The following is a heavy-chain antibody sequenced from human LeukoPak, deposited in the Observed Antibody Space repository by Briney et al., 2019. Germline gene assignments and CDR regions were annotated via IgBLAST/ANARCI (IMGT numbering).Heavy chain of an antibody. Sequence: ASVKVSCKASGYTFTSYDINWVRQATGQGLEWMGWMNPNSGNTGYAQKFRGRVTMTRNTSISTAYMELSSLRSEDTAVDYCARGLDTAMAEVTDYWGQGTLVTVSS. J-gene: IGHJ4*02. V-gene: IGHV1-8*01. CDR2: MNPNSGNT. CDR3: ARGLDTAMAEVTDY. D-gene: IGHD5-18*01. CDR1: GYTFTSYD.